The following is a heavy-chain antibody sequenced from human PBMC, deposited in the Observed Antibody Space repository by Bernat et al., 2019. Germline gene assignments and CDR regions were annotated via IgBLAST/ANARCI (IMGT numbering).Heavy chain of an antibody. J-gene: IGHJ5*02. CDR2: ISGSGGTT. D-gene: IGHD6-13*01. V-gene: IGHV3-23*01. CDR3: AKYYTSSWYAWFDP. Sequence: EVQLLESGGGLVQPGGSLRLSCAASGFTFSSYAMSWVRQAPGKGLEWVSVISGSGGTTYYADSVKGRFTISRDNSKNTLYLQMNSLRAEDTAVYYCAKYYTSSWYAWFDPWGQGTMVTVSS. CDR1: GFTFSSYA.